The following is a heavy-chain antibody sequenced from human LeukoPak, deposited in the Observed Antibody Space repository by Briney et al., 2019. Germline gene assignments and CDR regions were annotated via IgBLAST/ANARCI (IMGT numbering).Heavy chain of an antibody. CDR3: ASCGDDCDPRETAWVDFLH. Sequence: HPGESLRLSCVVSGLTVSRKFMNWVRQAPGKGLEWVSGIYDDGNTFYADSVKGRFSISRDTSRNTLSLQMSSLRAEDTVVYFCASCGDDCDPRETAWVDFLHWGQGTLVTVSS. V-gene: IGHV3-66*01. CDR2: IYDDGNT. D-gene: IGHD2-21*02. J-gene: IGHJ1*01. CDR1: GLTVSRKF.